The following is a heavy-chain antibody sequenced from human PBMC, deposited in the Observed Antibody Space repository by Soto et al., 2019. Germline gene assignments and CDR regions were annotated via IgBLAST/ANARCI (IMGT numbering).Heavy chain of an antibody. CDR1: GGSISGSTYY. J-gene: IGHJ4*02. V-gene: IGHV4-39*01. Sequence: SETLSLTCTVSGGSISGSTYYWGWIRQPPGKGLEWIGSIYYSGSTYYHPSLKSRVTICVDTSKNQFSLRLSSVTAADTAVYYCARHATVTTYFDYWGQGTLVTVSS. D-gene: IGHD4-17*01. CDR2: IYYSGST. CDR3: ARHATVTTYFDY.